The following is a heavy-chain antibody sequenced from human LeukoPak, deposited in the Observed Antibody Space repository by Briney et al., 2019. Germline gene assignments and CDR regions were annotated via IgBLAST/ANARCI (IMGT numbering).Heavy chain of an antibody. CDR2: ISWNSGSI. CDR3: AKDMDTAMASGGLFDY. V-gene: IGHV3-9*03. D-gene: IGHD5-18*01. J-gene: IGHJ4*02. Sequence: GGSLRLSXAASGFTFDDYAMHWVRQAPGKGLEWVSGISWNSGSIGYADSVKGRFTISRDNAKNSLYLQMNSLRAEDMALYYCAKDMDTAMASGGLFDYWGQGTLVTVSS. CDR1: GFTFDDYA.